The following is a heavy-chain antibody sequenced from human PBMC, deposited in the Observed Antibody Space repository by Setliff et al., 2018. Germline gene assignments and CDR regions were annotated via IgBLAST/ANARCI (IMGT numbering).Heavy chain of an antibody. CDR2: IFYSGRT. CDR3: ARLPNYVWGSPVDY. Sequence: SETLSLTCTVSGASITNTNYYWGLIRQPPGKGLEWIGSIFYSGRTFYNPSLKSRVTISVDTSKNQFSLTLSSVTAADTAVYYCARLPNYVWGSPVDYWGQGTLVTVSS. D-gene: IGHD3-16*01. CDR1: GASITNTNYY. V-gene: IGHV4-39*01. J-gene: IGHJ4*02.